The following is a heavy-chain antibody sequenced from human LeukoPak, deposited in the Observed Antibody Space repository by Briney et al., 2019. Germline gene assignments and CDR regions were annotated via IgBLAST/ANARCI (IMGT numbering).Heavy chain of an antibody. D-gene: IGHD1-26*01. CDR1: EFTFSSYG. J-gene: IGHJ6*02. CDR2: VWHDGNNK. CDR3: VRGRLGMDV. V-gene: IGHV3-33*01. Sequence: GGSLRLSCAVSEFTFSSYGMHWVRQAPGKGLEWVAVVWHDGNNKYYGDSVKARFSISRDNSNNMLYLQMNSLRAEDTAVYYCVRGRLGMDVWGQGTTVTVSS.